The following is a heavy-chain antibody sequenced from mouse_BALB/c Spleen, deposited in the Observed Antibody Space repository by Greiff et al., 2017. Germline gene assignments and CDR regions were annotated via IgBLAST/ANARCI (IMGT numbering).Heavy chain of an antibody. CDR1: GFTFSNYW. CDR2: IRLKSNNYAT. CDR3: TRPSGSSYEDWYFDV. Sequence: EVMLVESGGGLVQPGGSMKLSCVASGFTFSNYWMNWVRQSPEKGLEWVAEIRLKSNNYATHYAESVKGRFTISRDDSKSSVYLQMNNLRAEDTGIYYCTRPSGSSYEDWYFDVWGAGTTVTVSS. D-gene: IGHD1-1*01. V-gene: IGHV6-6*02. J-gene: IGHJ1*01.